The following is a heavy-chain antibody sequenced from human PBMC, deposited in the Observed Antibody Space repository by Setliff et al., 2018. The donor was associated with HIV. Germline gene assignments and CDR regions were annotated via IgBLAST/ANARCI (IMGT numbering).Heavy chain of an antibody. V-gene: IGHV4-34*01. CDR1: GGSFSSYY. CDR3: ARSPHSGYYYSHRSFFDS. J-gene: IGHJ4*02. D-gene: IGHD3-22*01. Sequence: PSETLSLTCAVYGGSFSSYYWSWIRQSPGKGLEWIGEINHSGSTNYKTSLQSRVTISVDTAKRQTSLKMTSVTAADTATYYCARSPHSGYYYSHRSFFDSWGQGTLVTVSS. CDR2: INHSGST.